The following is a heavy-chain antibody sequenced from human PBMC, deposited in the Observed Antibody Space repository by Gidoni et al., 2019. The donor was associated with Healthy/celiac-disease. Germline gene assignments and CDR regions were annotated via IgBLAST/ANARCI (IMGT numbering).Heavy chain of an antibody. J-gene: IGHJ3*02. CDR1: GYSISSSNW. D-gene: IGHD1-26*01. CDR2: IYYSGST. Sequence: QVQLQESGPGLVKPSDTLSLTCAVPGYSISSSNWWGWIRQPPGKGLEWIGYIYYSGSTDYNPSLKSRVTMSVDTSKNQFSLKLSSVTAVDTAVYYCARISGSYWFGPPPAAFDIWGQGTMVTVSS. CDR3: ARISGSYWFGPPPAAFDI. V-gene: IGHV4-28*01.